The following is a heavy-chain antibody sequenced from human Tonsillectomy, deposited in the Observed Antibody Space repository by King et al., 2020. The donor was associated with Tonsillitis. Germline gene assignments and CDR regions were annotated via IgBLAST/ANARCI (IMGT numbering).Heavy chain of an antibody. V-gene: IGHV3-30*18. J-gene: IGHJ4*02. D-gene: IGHD4-17*01. CDR2: ISYDGSNK. CDR3: AKDTVPDDY. CDR1: GFTFSSYG. Sequence: VQLVESGGGVVQPGRSLRLSCAASGFTFSSYGMHWVRQAPGKGLEWVAVISYDGSNKYYADSVKGRFTISIDNSKNTLYLQMNSLRADDSAVYYCAKDTVPDDYWGQGTLVTVSS.